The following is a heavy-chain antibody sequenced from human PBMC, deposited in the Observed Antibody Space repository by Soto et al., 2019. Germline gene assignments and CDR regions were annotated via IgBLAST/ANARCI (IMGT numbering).Heavy chain of an antibody. CDR1: GYTFKTYG. D-gene: IGHD2-15*01. CDR3: ARFSGGSYNTYYFYYGMDV. V-gene: IGHV1-18*04. J-gene: IGHJ6*02. Sequence: ASVKVSCKTSGYTFKTYGITWVRQAPVQGLDWMGWISAYNGNTKYAQDLQGRVTMTTDTSTSTAYMELRSLRSDDTAVYYCARFSGGSYNTYYFYYGMDVWGQGTTVTVSS. CDR2: ISAYNGNT.